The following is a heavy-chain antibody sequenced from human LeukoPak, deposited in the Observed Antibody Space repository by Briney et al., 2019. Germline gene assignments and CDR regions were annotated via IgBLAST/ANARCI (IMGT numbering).Heavy chain of an antibody. J-gene: IGHJ4*02. CDR3: ARGVIAVAEYYFDY. D-gene: IGHD6-19*01. CDR2: MNPNSGNT. V-gene: IGHV1-8*01. Sequence: GASVKVSCKASGYTFTSYDINWVRQATGQGLEWMGWMNPNSGNTGYAQKFQGRVTMTRNTSISTAYMELSSLRSEDTAVYYCARGVIAVAEYYFDYWGQGTLVTVSS. CDR1: GYTFTSYD.